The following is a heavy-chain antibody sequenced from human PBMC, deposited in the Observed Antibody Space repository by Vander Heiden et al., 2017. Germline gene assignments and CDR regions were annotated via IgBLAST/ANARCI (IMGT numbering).Heavy chain of an antibody. CDR2: IITIFGTA. D-gene: IGHD3-16*01. V-gene: IGHV1-69*06. CDR1: GGTFSSDA. J-gene: IGHJ4*02. Sequence: VQLVQSGAEVKKPGSSVQVSCKASGGTFSSDAFNWVRQAPGQGLEWMGGIITIFGTANYAQKFQGRVTITADKSTSTAYMELSSLRSEDTAVYYCAREGPTGGYFDYWGQGTLVTVSS. CDR3: AREGPTGGYFDY.